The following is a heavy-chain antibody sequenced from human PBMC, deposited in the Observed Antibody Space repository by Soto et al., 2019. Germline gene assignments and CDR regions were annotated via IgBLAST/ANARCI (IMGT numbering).Heavy chain of an antibody. V-gene: IGHV3-74*03. CDR3: ARGYYGSEGTEYFQH. CDR2: SNSDASST. CDR1: GFPFSAYW. J-gene: IGHJ1*01. D-gene: IGHD3-10*01. Sequence: EVQLVESGGGLVQPGGSQILSCTASGFPFSAYWMHWVRQAPGKGLVWISRSNSDASSTTYADSVKGRFTISRDNAENTMFLQMNSLRVDDTAVYYCARGYYGSEGTEYFQHWGRGTLVTVSS.